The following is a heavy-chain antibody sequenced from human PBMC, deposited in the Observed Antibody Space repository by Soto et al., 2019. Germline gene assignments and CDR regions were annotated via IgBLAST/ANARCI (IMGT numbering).Heavy chain of an antibody. CDR1: GGTFSSYT. Sequence: QVQLVQSGAEVKKPGSSVKVSCKASGGTFSSYTISWVRQAPGQGLEWMGRIIPILGIANYAQKFQGRVTFTADKATSTAYMELSSLRSDDTAVYYCARDDYGDYRTHNWFDPWGQGTLVTVSS. CDR3: ARDDYGDYRTHNWFDP. D-gene: IGHD4-17*01. CDR2: IIPILGIA. J-gene: IGHJ5*02. V-gene: IGHV1-69*08.